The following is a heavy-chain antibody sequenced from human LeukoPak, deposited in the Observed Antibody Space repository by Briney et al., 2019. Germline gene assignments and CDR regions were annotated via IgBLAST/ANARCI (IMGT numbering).Heavy chain of an antibody. D-gene: IGHD3-10*01. CDR1: GGSFSGYY. CDR3: AGFTFFRGVITFDY. J-gene: IGHJ4*02. V-gene: IGHV4-34*01. Sequence: SETLSLTCAVYGGSFSGYYWSWIRQPPGKGLEWIGEINHSGGTKYNPSLKSRVTISVDTSKNQFSLKLSSVTAADTAVYSCAGFTFFRGVITFDYWGQGTLVTVSS. CDR2: INHSGGT.